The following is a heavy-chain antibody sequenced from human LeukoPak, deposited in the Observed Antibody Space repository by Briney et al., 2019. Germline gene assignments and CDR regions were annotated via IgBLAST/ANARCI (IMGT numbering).Heavy chain of an antibody. CDR2: ISSNGGST. Sequence: QPGGSLRLSCAASGFTFSSYAMHWVRQAPGKGLEYVSAISSNGGSTYYANSVKGRFTISRDNSKNTLYLQMGSLRAEDMAVYYCARSRVGGPCGGDCYIFDYWGQGTLVTVSS. V-gene: IGHV3-64*01. D-gene: IGHD2-21*02. J-gene: IGHJ4*02. CDR1: GFTFSSYA. CDR3: ARSRVGGPCGGDCYIFDY.